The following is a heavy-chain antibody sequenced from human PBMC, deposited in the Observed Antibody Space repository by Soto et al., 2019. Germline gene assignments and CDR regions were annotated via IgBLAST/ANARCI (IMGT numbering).Heavy chain of an antibody. CDR1: GGTFGNSA. CDR3: ARDGDPEYAFWSGPLGGGRFDP. Sequence: QVRLVQSGAEVKKPGSSVNVSCKTSGGTFGNSAVTWVRQAPGQGLEWMGGIVPMFGTANYAQKFQGRVTITADESTSTAYMELTSLRSDDTAVYYCARDGDPEYAFWSGPLGGGRFDPWGQGTQVTVSS. J-gene: IGHJ5*02. V-gene: IGHV1-69*12. CDR2: IVPMFGTA. D-gene: IGHD3-3*01.